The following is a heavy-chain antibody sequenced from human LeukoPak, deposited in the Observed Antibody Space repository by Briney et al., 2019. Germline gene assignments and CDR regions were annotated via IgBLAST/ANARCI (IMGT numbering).Heavy chain of an antibody. CDR1: GFTFSDYS. D-gene: IGHD3-3*01. Sequence: GGSLRLSCAASGFTFSDYSMNWVRQAPGKGLEWVSYISSSRNTIYYADSVKGRFTISRDNAKNSLYLQMNSLRDEDTAVYYCARDAIERFLEWLPLDYWGQGTLVTVSS. CDR3: ARDAIERFLEWLPLDY. J-gene: IGHJ4*02. CDR2: ISSSRNTI. V-gene: IGHV3-48*02.